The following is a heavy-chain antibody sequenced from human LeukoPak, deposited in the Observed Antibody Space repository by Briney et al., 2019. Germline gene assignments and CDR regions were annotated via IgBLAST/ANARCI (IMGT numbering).Heavy chain of an antibody. Sequence: GASVKVSCKVSGITLNDLSIQWVRQAPGKGLEWMGGFDPEDGETIYAPKFQARVTMTQDTYEDTAYMELSSLRPEDTAVYYCARGGSRSPRDAFDIWGQGTMVTVSS. CDR2: FDPEDGET. V-gene: IGHV1-24*01. CDR1: GITLNDLS. CDR3: ARGGSRSPRDAFDI. J-gene: IGHJ3*02. D-gene: IGHD6-13*01.